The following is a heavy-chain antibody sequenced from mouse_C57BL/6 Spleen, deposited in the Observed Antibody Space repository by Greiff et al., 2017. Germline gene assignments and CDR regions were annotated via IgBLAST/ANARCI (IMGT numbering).Heavy chain of an antibody. J-gene: IGHJ1*03. Sequence: EVQVVESEGGLVQPGSSMKLSCTASGFTFSDYYLAWVRQVPGKGLEWVANINYDGSSTYYRDSLKSRFIISRDNAKNILYLQMSSLKSEDTATSYCAREGIHDYHWYFDVWGTGTTVTVSS. D-gene: IGHD2-4*01. CDR3: AREGIHDYHWYFDV. CDR2: INYDGSST. V-gene: IGHV5-16*01. CDR1: GFTFSDYY.